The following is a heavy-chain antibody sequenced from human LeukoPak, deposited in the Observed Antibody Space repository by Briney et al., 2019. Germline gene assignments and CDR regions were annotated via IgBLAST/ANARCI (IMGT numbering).Heavy chain of an antibody. CDR2: ISSGGNYI. CDR3: ARGYSSTWATGY. Sequence: PGGSLRLSCAASGLTFSSYSMTWVRQAPGKGLQWVSSISSGGNYIYYADSLKGRFTIPRDNAKNSLYLQMNSLRVEDTAVYYCARGYSSTWATGYWGQGTQVTVSS. J-gene: IGHJ4*02. CDR1: GLTFSSYS. D-gene: IGHD6-13*01. V-gene: IGHV3-21*01.